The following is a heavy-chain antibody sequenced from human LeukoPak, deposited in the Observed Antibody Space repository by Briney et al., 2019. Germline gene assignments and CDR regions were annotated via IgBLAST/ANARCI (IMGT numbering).Heavy chain of an antibody. V-gene: IGHV3-23*01. J-gene: IGHJ4*02. CDR2: ISWNSGST. D-gene: IGHD3-3*01. CDR1: GFTFDDYA. CDR3: FTYYDFWSGFFDY. Sequence: GGSLRLSCAASGFTFDDYAMPWVRQAPGKGLEWVSGISWNSGSTYYADSVKGRYTISRDNSKNTLYLQMNSLRAEDTAVYYCFTYYDFWSGFFDYWGQGTLVTVSS.